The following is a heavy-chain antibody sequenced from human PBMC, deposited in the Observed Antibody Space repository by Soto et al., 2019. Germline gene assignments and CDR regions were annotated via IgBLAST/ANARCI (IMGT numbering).Heavy chain of an antibody. CDR1: GFTFSSYG. CDR3: ANGPPVAGAYFQH. CDR2: ISYDGSNK. D-gene: IGHD6-19*01. V-gene: IGHV3-30*18. J-gene: IGHJ1*01. Sequence: QVQLVESGGGVVQPGRSLRLSCAASGFTFSSYGMHWVRQAPGKGLEWVAVISYDGSNKYYADSVKGRFTISRDNSKNTLYLQMNSLRAEDTAVYYCANGPPVAGAYFQHWGQGTLVTVSS.